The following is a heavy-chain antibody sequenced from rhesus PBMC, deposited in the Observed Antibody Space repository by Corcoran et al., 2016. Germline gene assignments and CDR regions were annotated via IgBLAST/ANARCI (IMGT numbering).Heavy chain of an antibody. CDR1: GDSINGYYY. V-gene: IGHV4-143*01. D-gene: IGHD3-34*01. Sequence: GLVKPSETLSLTCTVSGDSINGYYYWSWIRQPPGKGLEWIGGIYGNRATTYYNPSLKSRVTISKDTSKNQFSLKLSSVTAADAAVYSCARQQSTGGDPYYFDFWGQGVLVTVSS. CDR3: ARQQSTGGDPYYFDF. CDR2: IYGNRATT. J-gene: IGHJ4*01.